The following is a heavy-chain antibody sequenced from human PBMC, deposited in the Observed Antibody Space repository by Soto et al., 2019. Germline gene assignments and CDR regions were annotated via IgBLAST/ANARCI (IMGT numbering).Heavy chain of an antibody. D-gene: IGHD3-22*01. V-gene: IGHV3-30*03. Sequence: QAQLVESGGGVVQPGRSLRLSCAASGFPFTTYGMHWVRQAPGKGLEWVAVISYDGSDNYYADSVKGRFTISRDNSKNTLYLQIYSLRAEDTAVYYCARDPRYYDSSLSVSWGDIGDDYYYYYGMDVWGQGTTVTVSS. CDR1: GFPFTTYG. J-gene: IGHJ6*02. CDR2: ISYDGSDN. CDR3: ARDPRYYDSSLSVSWGDIGDDYYYYYGMDV.